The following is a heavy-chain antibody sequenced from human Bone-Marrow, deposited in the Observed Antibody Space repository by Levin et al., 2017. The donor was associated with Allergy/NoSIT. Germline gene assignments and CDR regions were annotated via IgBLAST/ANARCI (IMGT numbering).Heavy chain of an antibody. V-gene: IGHV3-30*18. Sequence: PGGSLRLSCAASGFTFSTYGMHWVRQAPGKGLEWVAVISYDGSYKYYADSVKGRFTSSRENSKNTLYLQMNSLRAEDTAVYYCAKVFRTDYDFWGGYYTAYYSGMDVWGQGTTAIVSS. D-gene: IGHD3-3*01. CDR1: GFTFSTYG. CDR2: ISYDGSYK. CDR3: AKVFRTDYDFWGGYYTAYYSGMDV. J-gene: IGHJ6*02.